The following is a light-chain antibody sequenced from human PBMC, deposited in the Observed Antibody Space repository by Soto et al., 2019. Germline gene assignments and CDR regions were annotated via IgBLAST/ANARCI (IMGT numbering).Light chain of an antibody. J-gene: IGKJ5*01. CDR2: DTS. Sequence: EIVLTQSPCTLSLSPGERATLSCRASQSVSSSYLAWYQQKPGQAPRLLIYDTSTRATGIPARFSGSGSGTEFTLTISSLQSEDFAIYYCQQYNRWPPITFGQGTRLEIK. CDR1: QSVSSSY. CDR3: QQYNRWPPIT. V-gene: IGKV3-15*01.